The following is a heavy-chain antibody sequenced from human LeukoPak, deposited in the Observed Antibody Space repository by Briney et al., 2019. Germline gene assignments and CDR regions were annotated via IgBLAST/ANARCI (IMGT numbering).Heavy chain of an antibody. CDR3: ARGLRYSTGWYYFDY. D-gene: IGHD6-19*01. J-gene: IGHJ4*02. V-gene: IGHV3-48*03. CDR2: ISSSGSTI. CDR1: GFTFSSYE. Sequence: PGGSLRLSCAASGFTFSSYEMNWVRQAPGKGLEWVSYISSSGSTIYYADSVKGRFTISRDNAKNSLYLQMNSLRAEDTAVYYCARGLRYSTGWYYFDYWGQGTLITVSS.